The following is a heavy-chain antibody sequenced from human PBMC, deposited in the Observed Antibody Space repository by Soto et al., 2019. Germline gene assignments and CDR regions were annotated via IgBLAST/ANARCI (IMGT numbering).Heavy chain of an antibody. D-gene: IGHD2-8*01. V-gene: IGHV1-69*01. CDR3: ARAPSNIVLMVYALEY. Sequence: QVQLVQSGAEVKKPGSSVKVSCKASGGTFSSYAISWVRQAPGQGLEWMGGIIPIFGTANYAQKFQGRVTITADESTSTAYMELSSLRSEDTAVYYCARAPSNIVLMVYALEYWGQGTLVTVSS. J-gene: IGHJ4*02. CDR1: GGTFSSYA. CDR2: IIPIFGTA.